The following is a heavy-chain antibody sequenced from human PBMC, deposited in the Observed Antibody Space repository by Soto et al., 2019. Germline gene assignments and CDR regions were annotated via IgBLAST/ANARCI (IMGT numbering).Heavy chain of an antibody. CDR1: GFSFSIYA. CDR2: ISGSGDSA. Sequence: PGESVRISCAASGFSFSIYAMSWVRQAPGKGLEWVSSISGSGDSAYYADSVKGRFTISRDNSKNTLYLQINSLRAEDTAVYYCTKERSDHRITAAAIDYWGQGT. V-gene: IGHV3-23*01. CDR3: TKERSDHRITAAAIDY. D-gene: IGHD2-2*02. J-gene: IGHJ4*02.